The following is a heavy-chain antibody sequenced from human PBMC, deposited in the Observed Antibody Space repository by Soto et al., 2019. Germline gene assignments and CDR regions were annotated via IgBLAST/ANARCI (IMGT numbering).Heavy chain of an antibody. D-gene: IGHD2-15*01. V-gene: IGHV3-21*01. CDR2: ISPSTSHI. CDR1: GFTFSSCT. CDR3: SGCSGGACHQNYGMAV. Sequence: EVHLVESGGGLVKPGGSLRLSCAVSGFTFSSCTMNWVRQAPGKGLEWVSSISPSTSHIYYADSVKGRFTISRDNAKNALFLRMNSLRAEDTAVYYCSGCSGGACHQNYGMAVWGQGTTVTVSS. J-gene: IGHJ6*02.